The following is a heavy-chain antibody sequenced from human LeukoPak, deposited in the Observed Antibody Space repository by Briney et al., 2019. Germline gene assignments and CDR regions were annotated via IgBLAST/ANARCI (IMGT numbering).Heavy chain of an antibody. V-gene: IGHV3-21*01. CDR2: ISSSNSYI. CDR1: GFTFSSYS. D-gene: IGHD6-13*01. Sequence: GGSLRLSCAASGFTFSSYSMNWVRQAPGKGLEWVSSISSSNSYIYYADSMKGRFTIFRDNAKNSLYLQLNSLRAEDTAVYYCARAFIAAADYYYYYYLDVWGKGTTVTVSS. J-gene: IGHJ6*03. CDR3: ARAFIAAADYYYYYYLDV.